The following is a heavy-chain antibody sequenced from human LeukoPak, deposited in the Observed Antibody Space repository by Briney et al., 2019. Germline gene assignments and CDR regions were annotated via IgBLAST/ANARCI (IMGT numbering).Heavy chain of an antibody. Sequence: PSETLSLTCSVSGDSIRNDYWSWIRQAAGKGLEWIGRMYSGGRIDYNPSLKSRVTMSVDTSKNEVSLKLTSVTAADTAVYYCAREVGGRYGWLDPWGQGTLVIVSS. V-gene: IGHV4-4*07. CDR2: MYSGGRI. J-gene: IGHJ5*02. D-gene: IGHD1-26*01. CDR1: GDSIRNDY. CDR3: AREVGGRYGWLDP.